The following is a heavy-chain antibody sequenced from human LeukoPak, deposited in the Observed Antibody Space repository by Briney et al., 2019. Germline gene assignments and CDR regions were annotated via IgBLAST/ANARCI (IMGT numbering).Heavy chain of an antibody. CDR2: IYTSGST. J-gene: IGHJ5*02. CDR3: ARVVGTAMVTGWFDP. CDR1: GGSISSYY. Sequence: SETLSLTCTVSGGSISSYYWSWIRQPAGKGLEWIGRIYTSGSTNYNPSLKSLVTMSVDTSKNQFSLTLSSVTAADTAVYYCARVVGTAMVTGWFDPWGQGTLVTVSS. V-gene: IGHV4-4*07. D-gene: IGHD5-18*01.